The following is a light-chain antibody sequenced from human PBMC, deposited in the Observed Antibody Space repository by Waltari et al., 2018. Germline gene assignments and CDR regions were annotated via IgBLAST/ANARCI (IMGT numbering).Light chain of an antibody. CDR3: QQYDGIVLT. Sequence: EIVLTQSPGTLSLSPGERANLSCRASQSVSSIALSWYQQKPGQAPRLLIYGTSNRATGIPDRFSGSGSGTDFTLTISRLEPEDFAVYYCQQYDGIVLTFGGGTKVEI. CDR1: QSVSSIA. V-gene: IGKV3-20*01. CDR2: GTS. J-gene: IGKJ4*01.